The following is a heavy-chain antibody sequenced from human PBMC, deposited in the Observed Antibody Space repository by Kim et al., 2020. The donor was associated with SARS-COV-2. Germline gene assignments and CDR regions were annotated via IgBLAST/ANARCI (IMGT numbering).Heavy chain of an antibody. V-gene: IGHV1-3*01. CDR2: INAGNGNT. J-gene: IGHJ3*02. CDR1: GITFTNYV. D-gene: IGHD2-2*01. Sequence: ASVKVSCKASGITFTNYVIHWVRQEPGQRLEWMGWINAGNGNTKYSQKFQGRVTITRDSSASAACMELSSLRSEDTAIYYCGRGEIGYCTSTTCSDAFDIWGQGTMVTVSS. CDR3: GRGEIGYCTSTTCSDAFDI.